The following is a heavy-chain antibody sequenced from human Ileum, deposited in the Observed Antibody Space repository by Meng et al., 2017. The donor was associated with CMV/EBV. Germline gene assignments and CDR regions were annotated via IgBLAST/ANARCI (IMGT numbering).Heavy chain of an antibody. CDR1: GSTFSNFA. V-gene: IGHV3-23*01. CDR2: ISGSGDTT. J-gene: IGHJ5*02. Sequence: EVQLSVCGGGLLQPGGSLRLSCATSGSTFSNFAMNWVRQAPGKGLKWVLGISGSGDTTWYGDSVTGRFTISRDNSKNTVYLQMTSLRGEDTAIYYCAPNHWGQGTLVTVSS. CDR3: APNH.